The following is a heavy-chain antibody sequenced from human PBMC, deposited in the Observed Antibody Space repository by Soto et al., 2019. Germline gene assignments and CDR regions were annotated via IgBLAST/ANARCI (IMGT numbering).Heavy chain of an antibody. D-gene: IGHD3-10*01. CDR1: GFTFSDYY. Sequence: XGSLRLSCSASGFTFSDYYMTWIRQAPGKGLEWVSYISSGGSSIYYADSVKGRFTISRDNAKNSLYLQMNSLRAEDTAMYYCASLAIGTIIRGAPDFWGQGTLVTVSS. CDR3: ASLAIGTIIRGAPDF. J-gene: IGHJ4*02. CDR2: ISSGGSSI. V-gene: IGHV3-11*01.